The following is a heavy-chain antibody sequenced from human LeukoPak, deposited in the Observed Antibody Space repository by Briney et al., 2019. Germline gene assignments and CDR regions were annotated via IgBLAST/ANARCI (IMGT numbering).Heavy chain of an antibody. CDR3: ARGDLVVVAATDI. CDR1: GFTFSSYA. J-gene: IGHJ3*02. CDR2: ISYDGSNK. Sequence: PGGSLRLSCAASGFTFSSYAMHWVRQAPGKGLEWVAVISYDGSNKYYADSVKGRFTISRDNSKNTLYLQMNSLRAEDTAVYYCARGDLVVVAATDIWGQGTMVTVSS. D-gene: IGHD2-15*01. V-gene: IGHV3-30*04.